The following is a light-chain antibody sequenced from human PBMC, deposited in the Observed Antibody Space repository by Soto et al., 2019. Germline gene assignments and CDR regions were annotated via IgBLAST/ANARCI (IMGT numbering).Light chain of an antibody. CDR1: QGISNY. V-gene: IGKV1-27*01. CDR2: AAS. J-gene: IGKJ3*01. CDR3: QKYNSAPFT. Sequence: DIQMTQSPSSLSASVGDRVTITCRASQGISNYLAWYQQKPGKVPKLLIYAASTLQSGVPSRFSGSGSGTDFTPAISSLQPEAVAPAYCQKYNSAPFTFGPGTKVDIK.